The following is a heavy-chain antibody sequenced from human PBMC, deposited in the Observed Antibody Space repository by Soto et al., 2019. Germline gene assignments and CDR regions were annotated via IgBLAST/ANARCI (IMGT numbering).Heavy chain of an antibody. CDR1: GGTFSSYA. CDR2: IIPIFGTA. V-gene: IGHV1-69*13. CDR3: ARVPPYCSGGSCYGY. J-gene: IGHJ4*02. D-gene: IGHD2-15*01. Sequence: GASVKVSFKASGGTFSSYAISWVRQAPGQGLEWMGGIIPIFGTANYAQKFQGRVTITADESTSTAYMELSSLRSEDTAVYYCARVPPYCSGGSCYGYWGQGTLVTVSS.